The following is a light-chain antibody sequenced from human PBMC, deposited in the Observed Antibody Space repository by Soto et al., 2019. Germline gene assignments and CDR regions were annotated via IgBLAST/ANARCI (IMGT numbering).Light chain of an antibody. J-gene: IGLJ1*01. CDR3: SSYTVTSSTV. CDR1: SSDVGGYDF. Sequence: QSVLTQPASVSGSPGQSITISCTGTSSDVGGYDFVSWYRQYPGQAPKILIYEVTHRPSGVPDRFSGSTSGNTASLTISCLQSDYEADNNCSSYTVTSSTVVGKGTKLTVL. V-gene: IGLV2-14*01. CDR2: EVT.